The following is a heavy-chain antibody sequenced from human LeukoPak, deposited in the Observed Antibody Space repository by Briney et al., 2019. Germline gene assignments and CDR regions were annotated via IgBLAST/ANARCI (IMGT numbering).Heavy chain of an antibody. J-gene: IGHJ5*02. D-gene: IGHD6-13*01. Sequence: GESLKISCQGSGYSFTSYWIGWVRQMPGKGLEWMGIIYPGDSATRYSPSFQGQVTISADKSISTAYLQWSSLKASDTAMYYCARQILYSSSWYYWFDPWGQGTLVTVSS. V-gene: IGHV5-51*01. CDR1: GYSFTSYW. CDR2: IYPGDSAT. CDR3: ARQILYSSSWYYWFDP.